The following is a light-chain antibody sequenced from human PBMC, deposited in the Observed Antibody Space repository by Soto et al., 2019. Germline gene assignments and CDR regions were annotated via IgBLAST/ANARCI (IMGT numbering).Light chain of an antibody. J-gene: IGKJ1*01. V-gene: IGKV1-5*03. CDR2: RAS. CDR1: QSISMW. Sequence: DIQMTQSPPTLSASVGDTVTITCRASQSISMWLAWYQQKPGKAPKLLIYRASHLDSAVPSWFSGSGSETEYTVTISSLQPDDFETDYCQHYETYLWTFGQGTKVEIK. CDR3: QHYETYLWT.